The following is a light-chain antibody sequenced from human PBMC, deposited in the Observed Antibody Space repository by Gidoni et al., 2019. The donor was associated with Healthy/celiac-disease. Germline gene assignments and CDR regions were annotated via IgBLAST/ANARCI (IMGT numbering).Light chain of an antibody. CDR3: SSYTSSSTLV. CDR2: EVS. Sequence: QSALPQPASVSGSPGPSITISCTGTSSDVGGYNYVSWYQQHPGKAPKLMIYEVSNRPSGVSNRFSGSKSGNTASLTISGLQAEDEADYYGSSYTSSSTLVFGTGTKVTVL. V-gene: IGLV2-14*01. J-gene: IGLJ1*01. CDR1: SSDVGGYNY.